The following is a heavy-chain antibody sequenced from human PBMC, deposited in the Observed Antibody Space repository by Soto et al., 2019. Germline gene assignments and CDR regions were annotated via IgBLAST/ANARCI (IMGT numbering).Heavy chain of an antibody. CDR2: IYYSGST. D-gene: IGHD3-22*01. CDR1: GGSISSGGYY. Sequence: SETLSLTCTVSGGSISSGGYYWSWIRQHPGKGLEWIGYIYYSGSTYYNPSLRSRVTISVDTSKNQFSLKLSSVTAADTAVYYCARGNYYDSSGYLAYWYFDLWGRGTLVT. CDR3: ARGNYYDSSGYLAYWYFDL. V-gene: IGHV4-31*03. J-gene: IGHJ2*01.